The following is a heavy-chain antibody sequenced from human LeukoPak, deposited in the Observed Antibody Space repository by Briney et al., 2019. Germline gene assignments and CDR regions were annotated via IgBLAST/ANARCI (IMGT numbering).Heavy chain of an antibody. V-gene: IGHV4-59*12. CDR3: ARDGYSYGWGDNWFDP. Sequence: SETLSLTCTVSGDSMRSYYWSWLRQPPGKGLEWIGYIYYSGNTNYNTSLKSRVTISVDTSKNQFSLRLSSVTAADTAIYYCARDGYSYGWGDNWFDPWGQGTLVIVSS. CDR2: IYYSGNT. J-gene: IGHJ5*02. CDR1: GDSMRSYY. D-gene: IGHD5-18*01.